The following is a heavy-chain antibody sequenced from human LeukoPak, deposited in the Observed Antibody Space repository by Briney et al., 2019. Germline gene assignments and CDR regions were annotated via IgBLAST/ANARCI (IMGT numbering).Heavy chain of an antibody. V-gene: IGHV3-66*01. Sequence: GGSLRLSCAASGFTVSSAYMTWDRQAPGKGLEWVSLIYSGGSTFYADSVKGRFSISRDNFKNTLYLQMNSLRAEDTAVYYCAGGYGDSGLNWGQGTLVTVSS. CDR1: GFTVSSAY. D-gene: IGHD4-17*01. J-gene: IGHJ4*02. CDR2: IYSGGST. CDR3: AGGYGDSGLN.